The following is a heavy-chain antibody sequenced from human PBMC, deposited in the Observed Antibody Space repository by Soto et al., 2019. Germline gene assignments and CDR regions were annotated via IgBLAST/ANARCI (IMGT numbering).Heavy chain of an antibody. Sequence: SETLSLTCTVSGGSISSSSYYWGWIRQPPGKGLEWIGSIYYSGSTYYNPSLKSRVTISVDTSKNQFSLKLSSVTAADTAVYYCASYYYDSSGYSYWFDPWSQGTLVTVSS. CDR2: IYYSGST. D-gene: IGHD3-22*01. J-gene: IGHJ5*02. CDR3: ASYYYDSSGYSYWFDP. V-gene: IGHV4-39*01. CDR1: GGSISSSSYY.